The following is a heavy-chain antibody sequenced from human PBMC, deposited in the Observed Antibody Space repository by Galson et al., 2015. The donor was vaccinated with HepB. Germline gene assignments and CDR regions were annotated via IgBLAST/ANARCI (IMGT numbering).Heavy chain of an antibody. Sequence: TLSLTCTVSGGPITTSDYYWGWIRQPPGKGLEWIGSVYYTGHSYYSGTTYYNQPLKSRITISVDTSQNQLSLNLRSVTAADTAVYYCARGVAAGTYYFDSWGQGTLVPVSS. D-gene: IGHD6-13*01. J-gene: IGHJ4*02. CDR3: ARGVAAGTYYFDS. CDR1: GGPITTSDYY. V-gene: IGHV4-39*07. CDR2: VYYTGHSYYSGTT.